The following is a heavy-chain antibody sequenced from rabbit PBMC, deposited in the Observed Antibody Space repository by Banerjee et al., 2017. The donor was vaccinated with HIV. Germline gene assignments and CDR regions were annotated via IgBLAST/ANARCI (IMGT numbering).Heavy chain of an antibody. V-gene: IGHV1S40*01. CDR1: GFSFSSSDY. CDR2: IYTGSSGTT. CDR3: ARGVGSGGYDL. D-gene: IGHD1-1*01. Sequence: QSLEESGGGLVQPEGSLTLTCKASGFSFSSSDYMCWVRQAPGKGLDWIACIYTGSSGTTYYATWAKGRFTISKTSSTTVTLQMTSLTAADTATYFCARGVGSGGYDLWGPGTLVTVS. J-gene: IGHJ4*01.